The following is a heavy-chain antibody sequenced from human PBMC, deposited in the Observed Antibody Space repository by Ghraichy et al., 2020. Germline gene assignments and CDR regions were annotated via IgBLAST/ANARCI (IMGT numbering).Heavy chain of an antibody. D-gene: IGHD3-10*01. CDR1: GFTFSNYA. CDR3: AKDDYGSGSYYTLSFDY. J-gene: IGHJ4*02. V-gene: IGHV3-23*01. Sequence: LNISCAASGFTFSNYAMSWVRQAPGKGLEWVSSITDGGGGTDYADSVKGRFTISRDNSKKTLYLQMNSLRAEDTAVYYCAKDDYGSGSYYTLSFDYWGQGTLVTVSS. CDR2: ITDGGGGT.